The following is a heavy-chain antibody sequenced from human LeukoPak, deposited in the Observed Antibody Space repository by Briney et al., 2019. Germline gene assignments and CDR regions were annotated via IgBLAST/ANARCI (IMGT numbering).Heavy chain of an antibody. CDR2: IYSAGNT. D-gene: IGHD6-25*01. CDR1: GLSVSSSY. J-gene: IGHJ3*02. Sequence: GGSLRLSCAVSGLSVSSSYMTWVRQAPGKGLEWVSLIYSAGNTYYADSVKGRFTISRDNSKNTLYLQMNSLRAEDTAVYYCATQLLYSSGAFDIWGQGTMVTVSS. CDR3: ATQLLYSSGAFDI. V-gene: IGHV3-53*05.